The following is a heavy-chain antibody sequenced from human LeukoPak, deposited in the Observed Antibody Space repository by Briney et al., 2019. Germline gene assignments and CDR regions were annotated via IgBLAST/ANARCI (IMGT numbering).Heavy chain of an antibody. Sequence: AASVKVSCKASGYTFTGYYMHWVRQAPGQGLEWMGWINPNSGGTNYAQKFQGRVTMTRDTSISTAYMELSRLRSDDTAVYYCARASTPRVIASFDYWAREAWSPSPQ. CDR2: INPNSGGT. J-gene: IGHJ4*02. V-gene: IGHV1-2*02. CDR1: GYTFTGYY. CDR3: ARASTPRVIASFDY. D-gene: IGHD2-21*01.